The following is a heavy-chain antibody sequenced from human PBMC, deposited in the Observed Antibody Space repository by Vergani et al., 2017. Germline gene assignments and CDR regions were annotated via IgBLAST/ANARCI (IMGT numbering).Heavy chain of an antibody. Sequence: EVQLVQSGAEVKKPGESLRISCKGSGYSFTSYWISWVRQMPGKGLEWMGRIDPSDSYTRYSPSFQGQVTISADKSISTAYLQWSSLKASDTAMYYCARRIYNWNDDGAFDIWGQGTMVTVSS. J-gene: IGHJ3*02. CDR2: IDPSDSYT. V-gene: IGHV5-10-1*03. CDR3: ARRIYNWNDDGAFDI. D-gene: IGHD1-1*01. CDR1: GYSFTSYW.